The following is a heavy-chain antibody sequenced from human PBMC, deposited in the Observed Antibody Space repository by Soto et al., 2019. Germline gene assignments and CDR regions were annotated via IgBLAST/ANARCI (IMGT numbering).Heavy chain of an antibody. J-gene: IGHJ5*02. CDR3: ARGPGNP. CDR1: GGSISSSTYY. CDR2: FYFSGNT. V-gene: IGHV4-39*07. Sequence: PSETLSLTCTVSGGSISSSTYYWGWMRQPPGKGLEWIGSFYFSGNTYYNPSLKSRVTISVDTSKNQFSLKLSSVTAADTAVYYCARGPGNPWGQGTLVTVSS.